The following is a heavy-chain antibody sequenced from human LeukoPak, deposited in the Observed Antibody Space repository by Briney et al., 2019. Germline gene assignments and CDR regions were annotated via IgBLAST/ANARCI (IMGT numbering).Heavy chain of an antibody. CDR3: ARDRIFGVVIGSWQNFDY. CDR1: GFTFSSYW. Sequence: PGGSLRLSCAASGFTFSSYWMSLVRQAPGKGPEWVANRKQDGSEKYYVDSVKGRFTISRDNAKNSLYLQMNSLRAEDTAVYYCARDRIFGVVIGSWQNFDYWGQGTLVTVSS. V-gene: IGHV3-7*01. D-gene: IGHD3-3*01. J-gene: IGHJ4*02. CDR2: RKQDGSEK.